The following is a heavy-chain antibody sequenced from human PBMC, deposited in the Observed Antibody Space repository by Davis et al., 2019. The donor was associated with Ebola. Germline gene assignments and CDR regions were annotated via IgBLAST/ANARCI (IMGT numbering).Heavy chain of an antibody. J-gene: IGHJ5*02. Sequence: PSETLSLTCTVSGDSISTYSYWSWIRQPPGKGLEWIGYIYHRGTTNYSPSLKSRVTMSVDTSKNQFSLILSSVTAADTAVYFCARETRGGSWYAVGFDPWGQGILVTVSS. D-gene: IGHD2-8*01. CDR3: ARETRGGSWYAVGFDP. V-gene: IGHV4-59*01. CDR2: IYHRGTT. CDR1: GDSISTYSY.